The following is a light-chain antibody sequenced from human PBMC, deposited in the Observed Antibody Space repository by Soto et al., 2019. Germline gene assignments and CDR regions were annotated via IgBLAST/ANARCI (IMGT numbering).Light chain of an antibody. CDR2: AAS. Sequence: DIQMTQSPSSLSASVEDSVIITCRASQSISNHLNWCQQKPGKAPKXLIFAASSLQSGVPSRFSGSRSGPDLTITISSLQPEDCATYYCQQSYSSPPTFGQGTKVDIK. J-gene: IGKJ1*01. V-gene: IGKV1-39*01. CDR3: QQSYSSPPT. CDR1: QSISNH.